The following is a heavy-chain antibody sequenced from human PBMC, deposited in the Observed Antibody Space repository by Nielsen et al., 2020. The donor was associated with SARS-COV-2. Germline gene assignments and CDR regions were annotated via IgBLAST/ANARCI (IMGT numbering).Heavy chain of an antibody. CDR2: IDWDDDK. J-gene: IGHJ5*02. CDR3: AHRRSTIFGVVIGFDP. Sequence: RQAPGKALEWLARIDWDDDKYYSTSLKTRLTISKDTSKNQVVLTMTNMDPVDTATYYCAHRRSTIFGVVIGFDPWGQGTLVTVSS. D-gene: IGHD3-3*01. V-gene: IGHV2-70*12.